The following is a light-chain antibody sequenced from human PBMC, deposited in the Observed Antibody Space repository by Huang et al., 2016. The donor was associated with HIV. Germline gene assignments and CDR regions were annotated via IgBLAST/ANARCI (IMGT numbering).Light chain of an antibody. CDR3: LQTYITPPT. J-gene: IGKJ1*01. CDR1: ETISNY. Sequence: DIQMTQSPSSLSASVGDRVTIPCRASETISNYLNWYQQKPVKAPKLLIYGASSLQSGVPSRFSVITSETDFTLTISSLHPEDFASYYCLQTYITPPTFGQGTRVEI. CDR2: GAS. V-gene: IGKV1-39*01.